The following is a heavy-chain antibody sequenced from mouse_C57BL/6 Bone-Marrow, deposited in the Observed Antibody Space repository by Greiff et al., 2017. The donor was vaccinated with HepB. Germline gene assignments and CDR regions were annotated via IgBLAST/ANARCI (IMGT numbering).Heavy chain of an antibody. V-gene: IGHV5-4*01. CDR2: ISDGGSYT. J-gene: IGHJ2*01. CDR1: GFTFSSYA. CDR3: ARDFLITTVVASFDY. D-gene: IGHD1-1*01. Sequence: VQLKESGGGLVKPGGSLKLSCAASGFTFSSYAMSWVRQTPEKRLEWVATISDGGSYTYYPDNVKGRFTISRDNAKNNLYLQMSHLKSEDTAMYYCARDFLITTVVASFDYWGQGTTLTVSS.